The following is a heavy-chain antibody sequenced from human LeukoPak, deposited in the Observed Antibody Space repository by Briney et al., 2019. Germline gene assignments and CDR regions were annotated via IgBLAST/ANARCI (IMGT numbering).Heavy chain of an antibody. CDR3: ACSSDYYDSSGYYLGNY. CDR2: INPNSGGT. V-gene: IGHV1-2*02. J-gene: IGHJ4*02. Sequence: ASVTVSFKASGYTFTGYYMHWVRQAPGQGLEWMGWINPNSGGTNYAQKFQGRVTMTRDTSISTAYMELSRLRSDDTAVYYCACSSDYYDSSGYYLGNYWGQGTLVTVSS. D-gene: IGHD3-22*01. CDR1: GYTFTGYY.